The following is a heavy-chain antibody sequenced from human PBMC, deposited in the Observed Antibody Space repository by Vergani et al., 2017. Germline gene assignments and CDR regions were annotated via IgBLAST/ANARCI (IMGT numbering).Heavy chain of an antibody. V-gene: IGHV1-69*04. J-gene: IGHJ6*02. CDR1: GGTFSSYA. CDR2: IIPILGIA. Sequence: QVQLVQSGAEVKKPGASVKVSCKASGGTFSSYAISWVRQAPGQGLEWMGRIIPILGIANYAQKFQGRVTITADKSTSTAYMERSSLRSDDTAVYYCARTPVEWLLPYYYGMDVWGQGTTVTVSS. D-gene: IGHD3-3*01. CDR3: ARTPVEWLLPYYYGMDV.